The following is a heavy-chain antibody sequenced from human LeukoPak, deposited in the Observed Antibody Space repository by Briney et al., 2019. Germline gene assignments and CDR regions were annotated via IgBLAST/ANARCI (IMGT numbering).Heavy chain of an antibody. CDR2: IYYSGST. Sequence: SETLSLTCTVSGGSISSYYWSWIRQPPAKGLEWIGYIYYSGSTNYNPSLKIRVTISVDTSKNQFSLKLSSVTAADTAVYYCARDSGSSWYGLDYWGQGTLVTVSS. CDR3: ARDSGSSWYGLDY. J-gene: IGHJ4*02. D-gene: IGHD6-13*01. CDR1: GGSISSYY. V-gene: IGHV4-59*01.